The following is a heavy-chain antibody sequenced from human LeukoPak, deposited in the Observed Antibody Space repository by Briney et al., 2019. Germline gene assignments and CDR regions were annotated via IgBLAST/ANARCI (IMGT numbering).Heavy chain of an antibody. Sequence: ASVKVSCKASGYTFTSCYMHWVRQAPGQGLEWMGIINPSGGSTSYAQKFQGRVTMTRDTSTSTVYMELSSLRSEDTAVYYCARTVAARPYFDYWGQGTLVTVSS. CDR3: ARTVAARPYFDY. J-gene: IGHJ4*02. CDR1: GYTFTSCY. V-gene: IGHV1-46*01. CDR2: INPSGGST. D-gene: IGHD6-6*01.